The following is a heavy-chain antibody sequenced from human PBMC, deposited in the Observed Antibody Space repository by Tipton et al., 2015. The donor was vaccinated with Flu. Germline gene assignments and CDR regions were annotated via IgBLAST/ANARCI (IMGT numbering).Heavy chain of an antibody. J-gene: IGHJ4*02. CDR1: GGSISSRSYS. CDR3: ARLFYYDVDLKNFYFDY. D-gene: IGHD3-10*02. V-gene: IGHV4-39*02. Sequence: GLVKPSETLSLTCSDSGGSISSRSYSWGWIRQPPGKRLEWIGSLYYSGSTYYNPSLKNRVTISVHTSKNHFSLRLSSVTAADTAVYYCARLFYYDVDLKNFYFDYWGQGALVTVSS. CDR2: LYYSGST.